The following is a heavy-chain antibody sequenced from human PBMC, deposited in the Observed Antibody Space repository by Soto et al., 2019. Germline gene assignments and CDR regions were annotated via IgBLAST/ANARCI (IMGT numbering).Heavy chain of an antibody. CDR1: GGSISSYY. CDR2: IYYSGST. CDR3: ARGIGNNYDLSSPIPYYYYYYYMDV. J-gene: IGHJ6*03. Sequence: SETLSLTCTVSGGSISSYYWSWIRQPPGNGLEWIGYIYYSGSTNYNPSLKSRVTISVDTSKNQFSLKLSSVTAADTAVYYCARGIGNNYDLSSPIPYYYYYYYMDVWGKGTTVTVSS. V-gene: IGHV4-59*01. D-gene: IGHD3-3*01.